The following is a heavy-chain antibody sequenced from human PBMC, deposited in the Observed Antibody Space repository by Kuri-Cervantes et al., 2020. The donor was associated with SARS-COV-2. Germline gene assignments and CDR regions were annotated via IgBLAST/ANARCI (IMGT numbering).Heavy chain of an antibody. CDR2: IEEDGSEK. CDR3: TTLIDY. V-gene: IGHV3-7*03. Sequence: GESLKISCAASGFTFSSYWMNWVRQAPGKGLEWVGNIEEDGSEKNYVDSVKGRFTISRDNAKNSLYLQMNSLKTEDTAVYYCTTLIDYWGQGALVTVSS. CDR1: GFTFSSYW. J-gene: IGHJ4*02.